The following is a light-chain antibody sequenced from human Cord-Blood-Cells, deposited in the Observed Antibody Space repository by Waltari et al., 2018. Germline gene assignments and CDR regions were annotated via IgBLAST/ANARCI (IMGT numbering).Light chain of an antibody. CDR2: AAS. V-gene: IGKV1-39*01. Sequence: LPITQFPSPLSASVGGRVPITWRESQSISRYLNWYQQKPGKAPKLLIYAASSLQSGVPSRFSGSGSGTDFTLTISSLQPEDFATYYCQQSYSTPITFGQGTRLEIK. CDR3: QQSYSTPIT. CDR1: QSISRY. J-gene: IGKJ5*01.